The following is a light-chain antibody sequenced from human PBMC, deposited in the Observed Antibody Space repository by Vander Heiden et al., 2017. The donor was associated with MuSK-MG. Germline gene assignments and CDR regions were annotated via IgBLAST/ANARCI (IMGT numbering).Light chain of an antibody. J-gene: IGLJ1*01. CDR1: F. Sequence: QSALTHPASVSGSPGPSITISCSGSFFSWYQQHPGKVPKVIIYDVSHRPSGVSNRFSGSKSGNTAFLTISGLQAEDEADYYCSSYTANTTLYVFGSGTQVTVL. CDR3: SSYTANTTLYV. V-gene: IGLV2-14*03. CDR2: DVS.